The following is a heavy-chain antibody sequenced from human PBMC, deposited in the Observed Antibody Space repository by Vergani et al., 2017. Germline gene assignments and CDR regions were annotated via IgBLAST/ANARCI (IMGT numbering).Heavy chain of an antibody. V-gene: IGHV3-20*04. CDR2: INWNGGST. D-gene: IGHD3-3*01. Sequence: EVQLVESGGGVVRPGGSLRLSCAVLGFTFADYGMSWVRQAPGKGLEWGSGINWNGGSTGYAEAVKGRFTISRDNAKNSLYLQMNSLRAEDTAFYYCARERSAYYDVWSGYYTQYYFDYWGQGTLVTVSS. CDR1: GFTFADYG. J-gene: IGHJ4*02. CDR3: ARERSAYYDVWSGYYTQYYFDY.